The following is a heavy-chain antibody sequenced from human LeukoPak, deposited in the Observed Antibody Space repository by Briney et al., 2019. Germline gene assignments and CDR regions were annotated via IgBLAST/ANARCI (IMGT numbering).Heavy chain of an antibody. CDR2: IRYDGTIK. CDR3: AKDGPHGDYESPDYYYMDV. J-gene: IGHJ6*03. D-gene: IGHD4-17*01. Sequence: GGSLRLSCAATGFTFSTYGMHWVRQTPGKGLEWVAFIRYDGTIKYYADSVKGRFTISRDNSKNTLYLQMNSLRAEDTAVYYCAKDGPHGDYESPDYYYMDVWGKGTTVTVSS. V-gene: IGHV3-30*02. CDR1: GFTFSTYG.